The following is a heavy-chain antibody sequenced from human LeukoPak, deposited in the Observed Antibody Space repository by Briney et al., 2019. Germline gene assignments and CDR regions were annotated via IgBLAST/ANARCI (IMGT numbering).Heavy chain of an antibody. J-gene: IGHJ4*02. CDR3: ASELSFGELLEPENYFDY. V-gene: IGHV1-69*04. Sequence: SVNVSCKASGGTFSSYAISWVRQAPGQGLEWMGRIIPILGIANYAQKFQSRVTITADKSTSTAYMELSSLRSEDTAVYYCASELSFGELLEPENYFDYWGQGTLVTVSS. CDR1: GGTFSSYA. CDR2: IIPILGIA. D-gene: IGHD3-10*01.